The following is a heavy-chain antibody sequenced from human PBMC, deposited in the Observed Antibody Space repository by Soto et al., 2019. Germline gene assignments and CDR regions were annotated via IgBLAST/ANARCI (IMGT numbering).Heavy chain of an antibody. CDR2: ISYDGTNK. Sequence: GGSLRLSCVVSGFTLSRYAMHWVRQAPGKGLEWVAAISYDGTNKNYADSVKGRFTISGDYSKDTLYLQMDSLRPDDTAVYYCARPLFDSSGYFRNWGQGTLVTVSS. D-gene: IGHD3-22*01. CDR1: GFTLSRYA. V-gene: IGHV3-30*04. CDR3: ARPLFDSSGYFRN. J-gene: IGHJ4*02.